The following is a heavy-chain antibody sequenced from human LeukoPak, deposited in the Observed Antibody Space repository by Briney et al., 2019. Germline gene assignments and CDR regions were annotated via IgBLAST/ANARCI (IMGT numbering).Heavy chain of an antibody. Sequence: GGSLRLSCASSGFTFSSYAMSWVRQAPGKGLEWVSAISGSGGSTYYADSVKGRFTISRDNSKNTLYLQMNSLRAEDTAVYYCAKGRYSGSYFPSNDAFDIWGQGTMVTVSS. CDR2: ISGSGGST. J-gene: IGHJ3*02. D-gene: IGHD1-26*01. CDR1: GFTFSSYA. V-gene: IGHV3-23*01. CDR3: AKGRYSGSYFPSNDAFDI.